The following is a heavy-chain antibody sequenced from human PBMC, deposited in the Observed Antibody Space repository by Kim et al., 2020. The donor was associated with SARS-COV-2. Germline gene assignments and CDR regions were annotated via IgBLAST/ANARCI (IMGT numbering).Heavy chain of an antibody. V-gene: IGHV4-31*02. CDR2: T. J-gene: IGHJ5*02. CDR3: ARGLRGDWFDP. D-gene: IGHD3-16*01. Sequence: TYYNPSLKSRVTISVDTSKNQFSQKLSSVTAADTAVYYCARGLRGDWFDPWGQGTLVTVSS.